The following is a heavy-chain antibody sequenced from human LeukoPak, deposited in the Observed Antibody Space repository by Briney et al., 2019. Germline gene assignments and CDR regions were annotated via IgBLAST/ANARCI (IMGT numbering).Heavy chain of an antibody. CDR2: IYHSGST. D-gene: IGHD4-17*01. CDR1: GGSISSGGYS. Sequence: RSSETLSLTCAVPGGSISSGGYSWSWIRQPPGKGLEWIGYIYHSGSTYYNPSLKSRVTISVDRSKNQFSLKLSSVTAADTAVYYCARGGTVTTYGMDVWGKGTTVTVSS. V-gene: IGHV4-30-2*01. J-gene: IGHJ6*04. CDR3: ARGGTVTTYGMDV.